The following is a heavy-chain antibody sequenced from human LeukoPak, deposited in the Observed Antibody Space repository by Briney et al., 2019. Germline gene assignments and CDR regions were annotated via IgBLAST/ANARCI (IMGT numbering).Heavy chain of an antibody. Sequence: SETLSLTCAVYGGSFSGYYWSWIRQPPGEGLEWIGYIYYNGSTNYNPSLKSRVAISVDTSKNQFSLKLNSVTAADTAVYYCARQSRGIAVAGLDYWGQGILVTVSS. J-gene: IGHJ4*02. V-gene: IGHV4-59*08. CDR3: ARQSRGIAVAGLDY. CDR1: GGSFSGYY. D-gene: IGHD6-19*01. CDR2: IYYNGST.